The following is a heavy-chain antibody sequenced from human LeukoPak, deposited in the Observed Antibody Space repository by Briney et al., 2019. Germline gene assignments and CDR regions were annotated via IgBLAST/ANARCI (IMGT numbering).Heavy chain of an antibody. D-gene: IGHD1-26*01. J-gene: IGHJ6*02. CDR3: ARHLGESYDGWYYGMDV. V-gene: IGHV5-51*01. Sequence: GESLKISCKGSGYSFTSYWIGWVRQMPGKGLEWMGIIYPSDSDTRKSPSFQGQVTISADKSISTAYLQWSSLKASDTAMYYCARHLGESYDGWYYGMDVWGQGTTVTVSS. CDR1: GYSFTSYW. CDR2: IYPSDSDT.